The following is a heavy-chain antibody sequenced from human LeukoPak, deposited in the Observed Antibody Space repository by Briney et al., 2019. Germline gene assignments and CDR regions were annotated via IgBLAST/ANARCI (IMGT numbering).Heavy chain of an antibody. J-gene: IGHJ3*02. D-gene: IGHD1-20*01. CDR2: ISSSGSTI. V-gene: IGHV3-48*03. Sequence: QTGGSLRLSCAASGFTFSSYEMNWVRQAPGKGLEWVSYISSSGSTIYYADSVKGRFTISRDNAKNSLYLQMNSLRAEDTAVYYCAGDSLDNWNESPDAFDIWGQGTMVTVSS. CDR3: AGDSLDNWNESPDAFDI. CDR1: GFTFSSYE.